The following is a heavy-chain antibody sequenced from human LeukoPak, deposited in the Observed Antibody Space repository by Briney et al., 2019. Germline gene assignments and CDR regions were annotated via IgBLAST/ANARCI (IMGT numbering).Heavy chain of an antibody. Sequence: SETLSLTCAVYGGSFSGYYWSWLRQPPGKGLEWIGEINHSGSTNYNPSLKSRVTISVDTSKNQFSLKLSSVTAADTAVYYCARGPSGYDYDYWGQGTLVTVSS. CDR2: INHSGST. CDR1: GGSFSGYY. D-gene: IGHD5-12*01. J-gene: IGHJ4*02. V-gene: IGHV4-34*01. CDR3: ARGPSGYDYDY.